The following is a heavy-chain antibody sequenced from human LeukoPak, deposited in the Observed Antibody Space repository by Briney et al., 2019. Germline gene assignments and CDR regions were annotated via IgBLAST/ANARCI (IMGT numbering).Heavy chain of an antibody. J-gene: IGHJ4*02. V-gene: IGHV3-33*01. D-gene: IGHD6-13*01. CDR2: IWYDASNK. CDR1: GFTFSSFG. Sequence: GGSLRLSCAASGFTFSSFGMHWVRQAPGKGLEWVAVIWYDASNKYYADSVKGRFTISRDNSKNTLYLQMNSLRDDDTAVYYCVRGVGVSRFNYLDSWGQGALVIVSS. CDR3: VRGVGVSRFNYLDS.